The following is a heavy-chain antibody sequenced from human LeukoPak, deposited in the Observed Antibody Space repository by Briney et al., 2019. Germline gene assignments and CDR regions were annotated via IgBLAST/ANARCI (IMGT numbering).Heavy chain of an antibody. J-gene: IGHJ2*01. CDR3: ARDYTYYDILTGYPYWYFNL. V-gene: IGHV3-7*01. D-gene: IGHD3-9*01. CDR1: GFTFSSYW. CDR2: IKRDGSEK. Sequence: PGGSLRLSCAASGFTFSSYWMSWVRQAPGKGLEWVANIKRDGSEKYYVDSVKGRFTISRDNAKNSLYLQMNSLRAEDTAMYYCARDYTYYDILTGYPYWYFNLWGRGTLVTVSS.